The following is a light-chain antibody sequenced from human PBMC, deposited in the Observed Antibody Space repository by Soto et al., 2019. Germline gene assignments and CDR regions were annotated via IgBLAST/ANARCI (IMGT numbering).Light chain of an antibody. CDR1: QSISHW. J-gene: IGKJ1*01. CDR2: DAS. Sequence: DIQMTQAPSTLSASIGDRVIITCRASQSISHWLAWYQQKPGKAPKLPISDASILESGVPSRFSGSTSGTDFTVTISSFEHDDFSTYYWQQYPTPRTFGQGTKVEIK. V-gene: IGKV1-5*01. CDR3: QQYPTPRT.